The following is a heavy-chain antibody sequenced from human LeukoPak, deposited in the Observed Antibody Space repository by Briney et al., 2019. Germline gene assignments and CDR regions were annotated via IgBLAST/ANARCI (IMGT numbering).Heavy chain of an antibody. CDR1: GFTFSDYY. Sequence: PGGSLRLSCAASGFTFSDYYMSWIRQAPGKGLEWVSYISSSGSTIYYADSVKGRFTISRDNAKNSLYLQMDSLRAEDTAVYYCASSSSWSEGGFDYWGQGALVTVSS. D-gene: IGHD6-13*01. CDR2: ISSSGSTI. J-gene: IGHJ4*02. CDR3: ASSSSWSEGGFDY. V-gene: IGHV3-11*04.